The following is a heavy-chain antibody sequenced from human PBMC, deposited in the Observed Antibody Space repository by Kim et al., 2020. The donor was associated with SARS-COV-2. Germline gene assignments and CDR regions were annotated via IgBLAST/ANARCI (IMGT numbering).Heavy chain of an antibody. J-gene: IGHJ4*02. D-gene: IGHD5-12*01. CDR1: GYTLTELS. Sequence: ASVKVSCKVSGYTLTELSMHWVRQAPGKGLEWMGGFDPEDGETIYAQKFQGRVTMTEDTSTDTAYMELRSLRSEDTALYYCATTPNGGYDFRGFDYWGQGTLVPVSS. CDR2: FDPEDGET. V-gene: IGHV1-24*01. CDR3: ATTPNGGYDFRGFDY.